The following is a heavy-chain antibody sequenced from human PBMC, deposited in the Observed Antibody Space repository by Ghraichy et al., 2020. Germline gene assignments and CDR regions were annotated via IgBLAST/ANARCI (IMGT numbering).Heavy chain of an antibody. V-gene: IGHV3-21*01. CDR1: GFTFSSYS. CDR2: ISSSSSYI. Sequence: GESLNISCAASGFTFSSYSMNWVRQAPGKGLEWVSSISSSSSYIYYADSVKGRFTISRDNAKNSLYLQMNSLRAEDTAVYYCARISSSYTEFDYWGQGTLVTVSS. D-gene: IGHD6-6*01. CDR3: ARISSSYTEFDY. J-gene: IGHJ4*02.